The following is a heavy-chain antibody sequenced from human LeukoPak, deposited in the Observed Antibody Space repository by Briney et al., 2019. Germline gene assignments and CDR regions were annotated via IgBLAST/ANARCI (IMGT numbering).Heavy chain of an antibody. D-gene: IGHD3-10*01. J-gene: IGHJ4*02. CDR1: GFTFSSVA. CDR3: AIQIRGVIY. V-gene: IGHV3-64*02. CDR2: ISRDGGST. Sequence: PVGSLRLSCAASGFTFSSVAMHWVRQAPGKGLEYVSGISRDGGSTYYADSVKGRFTISRDNSKNTLYLQMGSLRAEDMAVYYCAIQIRGVIYWGQGTLVTVSS.